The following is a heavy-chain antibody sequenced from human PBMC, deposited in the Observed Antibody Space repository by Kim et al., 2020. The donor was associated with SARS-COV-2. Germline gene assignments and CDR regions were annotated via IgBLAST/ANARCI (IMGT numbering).Heavy chain of an antibody. CDR3: AKDFTIFGVVISYFDY. J-gene: IGHJ4*02. D-gene: IGHD3-3*01. Sequence: GGSLRLSCAASGFTFSSYAMSWVRQAPGKGLEWVSAISGSGGSTYYADSVKGRFTISRDNSKNTLYLQMNSLRAEDTAVYYCAKDFTIFGVVISYFDYWGQGTLVTVSS. CDR2: ISGSGGST. CDR1: GFTFSSYA. V-gene: IGHV3-23*01.